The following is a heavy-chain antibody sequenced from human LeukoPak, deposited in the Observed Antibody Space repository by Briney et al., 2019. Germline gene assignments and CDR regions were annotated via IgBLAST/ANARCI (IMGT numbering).Heavy chain of an antibody. V-gene: IGHV3-23*01. Sequence: GGSLRLSCVASGFTFSSYAMSWVRQAPGKGLEWVSAISGSGVTTHYAGSVKGRFSISRDNSKNTLYPQMNSLRAEDTALYYCAKKVVVGATSPYSDFQDWGQGTLVTVSS. J-gene: IGHJ1*01. CDR1: GFTFSSYA. CDR3: AKKVVVGATSPYSDFQD. D-gene: IGHD1-26*01. CDR2: ISGSGVTT.